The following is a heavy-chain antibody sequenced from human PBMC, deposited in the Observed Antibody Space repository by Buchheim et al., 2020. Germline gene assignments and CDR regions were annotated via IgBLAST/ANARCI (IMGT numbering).Heavy chain of an antibody. CDR1: GFTFSSYA. D-gene: IGHD2-2*01. V-gene: IGHV3-30*04. CDR2: ISYDGRNK. CDR3: ARDRRYCSSTSCYLHYGMDV. Sequence: QVQLVESGGGVVQPGRSLRLSCVASGFTFSSYAMHWVRQAPGKGLEWVAVISYDGRNKDYADSVKGRFTISRDNSKNTLYLQMNRLRAADTAGYYCARDRRYCSSTSCYLHYGMDVWGQGST. J-gene: IGHJ6*02.